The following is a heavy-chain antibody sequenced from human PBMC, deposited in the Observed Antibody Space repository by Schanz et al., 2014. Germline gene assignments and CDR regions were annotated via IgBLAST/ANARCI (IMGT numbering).Heavy chain of an antibody. CDR1: GFTFSNHA. J-gene: IGHJ6*02. CDR2: IGGSGDST. CDR3: AKIRYDSSGYYLPYYGMDV. D-gene: IGHD3-22*01. V-gene: IGHV3-23*01. Sequence: EVHLLESGGGLVQPGGSLRLSCAASGFTFSNHALSWVRQAPGKGLEWVSGIGGSGDSTHYADSVKGRFIISRDNSKNTLYLQVNSLRAEDTAVYYCAKIRYDSSGYYLPYYGMDVWGQGTTVAVSS.